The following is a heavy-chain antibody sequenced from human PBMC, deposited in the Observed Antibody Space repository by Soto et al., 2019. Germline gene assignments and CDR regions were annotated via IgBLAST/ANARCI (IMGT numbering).Heavy chain of an antibody. Sequence: SVKVSCKASGYTFTSYGISWVRQAPGQGLEWMGGIIPIFGTANYAQKFQGRVTITADKSTSTAYMELSSLRSEDTAVYYCAREPTYDILTGPPAFDPWGQGTLVTVSS. V-gene: IGHV1-69*06. J-gene: IGHJ5*02. CDR1: GYTFTSYG. CDR3: AREPTYDILTGPPAFDP. CDR2: IIPIFGTA. D-gene: IGHD3-9*01.